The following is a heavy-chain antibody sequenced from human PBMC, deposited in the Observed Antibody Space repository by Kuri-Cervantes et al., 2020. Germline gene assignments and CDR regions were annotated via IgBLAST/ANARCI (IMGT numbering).Heavy chain of an antibody. Sequence: SETLSLTCAVYGGSFSGYYWSWIRQPPGKGLEWIGEINHSGSTNYNPSLKSRVTISVDTSKNQFSLKLSSVTAADTAVYYCARGKSMWGSSRGYFDYWGQGTLVTVSS. V-gene: IGHV4-34*01. CDR2: INHSGST. CDR1: GGSFSGYY. D-gene: IGHD6-6*01. J-gene: IGHJ4*02. CDR3: ARGKSMWGSSRGYFDY.